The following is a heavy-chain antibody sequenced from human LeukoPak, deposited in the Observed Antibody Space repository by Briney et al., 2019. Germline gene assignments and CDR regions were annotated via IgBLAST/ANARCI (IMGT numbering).Heavy chain of an antibody. CDR2: IYYSGST. V-gene: IGHV4-30-4*01. Sequence: SETPSLTCTVSGGSISSGDYYWSWIRQPPGTGLEWIGYIYYSGSTYYNPSLKSRVTISVDTSKNQFSLKLSSVTAADTAVYYCARVLHYYGSGRPDAFDIWGQGTMVTVSS. CDR3: ARVLHYYGSGRPDAFDI. J-gene: IGHJ3*02. D-gene: IGHD3-10*01. CDR1: GGSISSGDYY.